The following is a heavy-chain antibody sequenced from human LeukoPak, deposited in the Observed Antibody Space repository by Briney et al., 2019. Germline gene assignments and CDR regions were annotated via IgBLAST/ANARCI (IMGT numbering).Heavy chain of an antibody. D-gene: IGHD2-2*02. CDR3: ATERADIPYYYYGMDV. Sequence: GGSLRLSCAAPGFTFGDYAMHWVRQAPGKGLEWVSLISADSDSTYYADSVKGRFTVSRDNSKNSLYLQMSSLTTDDTALYYCATERADIPYYYYGMDVWGQGTTVTVSS. V-gene: IGHV3-43*02. CDR1: GFTFGDYA. CDR2: ISADSDST. J-gene: IGHJ6*02.